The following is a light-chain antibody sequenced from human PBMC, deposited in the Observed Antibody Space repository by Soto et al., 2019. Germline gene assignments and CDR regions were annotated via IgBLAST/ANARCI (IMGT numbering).Light chain of an antibody. CDR2: AAS. V-gene: IGKV1-12*01. CDR3: QQADSFPLS. J-gene: IGKJ4*01. CDR1: QGIYKW. Sequence: DIQMHQSPSSVSASIGARVTISCRASQGIYKWLVWYQQKPGKAPKLLIYAASSLQTGVQSGFSGSGYVTDFTLTISSLQPEDFATYYCQQADSFPLSFGGGTKVEI.